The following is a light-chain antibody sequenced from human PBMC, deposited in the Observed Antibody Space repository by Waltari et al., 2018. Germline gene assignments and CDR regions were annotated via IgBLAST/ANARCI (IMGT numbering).Light chain of an antibody. CDR3: QQYNNWSYT. V-gene: IGKV3-15*01. CDR1: QSLSSN. Sequence: EIVMTQSLATLSVSPGERVTLSCRASQSLSSNLAWYQQKPGQAPRLLIYGASTRATGIPARFSGSGSGTEFTLTISSLQSEDFAVYYCQQYNNWSYTFGQGTKLDIK. CDR2: GAS. J-gene: IGKJ2*01.